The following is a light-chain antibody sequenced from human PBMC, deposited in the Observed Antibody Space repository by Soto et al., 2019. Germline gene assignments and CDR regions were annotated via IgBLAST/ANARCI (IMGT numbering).Light chain of an antibody. J-gene: IGKJ3*01. CDR1: QGINSA. Sequence: AIQLTQSPSSLSASVGDRVTITCRASQGINSALAWYQQKPGKAPKLLIYDASSLESGVPSRFSGSGSGTDFTLTISCLQPEDFATYYCHQFNSYPRTFGPGTKVDIK. V-gene: IGKV1-13*02. CDR3: HQFNSYPRT. CDR2: DAS.